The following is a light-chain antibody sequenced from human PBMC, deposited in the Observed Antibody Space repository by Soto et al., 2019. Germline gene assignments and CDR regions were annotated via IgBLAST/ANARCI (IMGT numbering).Light chain of an antibody. J-gene: IGLJ1*01. Sequence: QSVLTQPPSVSAAPGQKVTISCSGSSSNIGNNYVSRYQQLPGTAPKLLIYDNNKRPSGIPDRFSGSKSGTSATLGITGLQTGDEADYYCGTWDSSLSAGVVFGTGTKVTVL. CDR2: DNN. CDR3: GTWDSSLSAGVV. CDR1: SSNIGNNY. V-gene: IGLV1-51*01.